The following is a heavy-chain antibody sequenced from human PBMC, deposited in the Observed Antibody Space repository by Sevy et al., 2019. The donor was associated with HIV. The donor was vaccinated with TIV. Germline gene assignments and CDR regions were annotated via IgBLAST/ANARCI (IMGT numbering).Heavy chain of an antibody. CDR1: GFTFSSYA. J-gene: IGHJ2*01. D-gene: IGHD6-19*01. V-gene: IGHV3-30-3*01. Sequence: GGSLRLSCAASGFTFSSYAMHWVRQAPGKGQEWVAVISYDGSNKYYADSVKGRFTISRDNSKNTLYLQMNSLRAEDTAVYYCARDRVSSGCRLAPPDWYLDLWGRGTLVTVSS. CDR2: ISYDGSNK. CDR3: ARDRVSSGCRLAPPDWYLDL.